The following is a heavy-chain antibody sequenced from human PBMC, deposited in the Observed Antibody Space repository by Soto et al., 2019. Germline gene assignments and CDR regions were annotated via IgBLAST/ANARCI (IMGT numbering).Heavy chain of an antibody. Sequence: ASVKVSCKASGYTFTSYGISWVRQAPGQGLEWMGWISAYNGNTNYAQKLQGRVTMTTDTSTSTAYMELRSLRSDDTAVYYCAAQRSIGWYQEDYYYGMDVWGQGPRVTVSS. J-gene: IGHJ6*02. D-gene: IGHD6-19*01. CDR1: GYTFTSYG. CDR2: ISAYNGNT. V-gene: IGHV1-18*01. CDR3: AAQRSIGWYQEDYYYGMDV.